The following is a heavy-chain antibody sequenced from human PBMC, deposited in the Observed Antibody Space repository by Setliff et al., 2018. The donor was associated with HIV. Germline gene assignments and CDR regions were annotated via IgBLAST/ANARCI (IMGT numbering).Heavy chain of an antibody. CDR3: ARDVMEWFGNYFDN. Sequence: PSETLSLTCAVYGGSFSGYYWGWIRQPPGKGLEWIGTVFYSGSTSYSPPLKSRVSISLDTSKKQVSLKLTSVTAADTAVYYCARDVMEWFGNYFDNWGQGALVTVSS. J-gene: IGHJ4*02. V-gene: IGHV4-34*12. D-gene: IGHD3-3*01. CDR2: VFYSGST. CDR1: GGSFSGYY.